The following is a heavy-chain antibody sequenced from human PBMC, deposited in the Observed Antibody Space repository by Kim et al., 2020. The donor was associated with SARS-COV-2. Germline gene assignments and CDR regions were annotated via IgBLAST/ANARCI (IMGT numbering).Heavy chain of an antibody. V-gene: IGHV4-59*01. Sequence: RGSTNYNPPLKSRVPISEDTAKYQYALKLSSVTAADSAVDYCARDRRYLDYWGQETLVTVSS. CDR2: RGST. D-gene: IGHD6-6*01. CDR3: ARDRRYLDY. J-gene: IGHJ4*02.